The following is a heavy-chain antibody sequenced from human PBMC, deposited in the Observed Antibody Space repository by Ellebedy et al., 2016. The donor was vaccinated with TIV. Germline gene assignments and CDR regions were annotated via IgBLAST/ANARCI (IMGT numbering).Heavy chain of an antibody. J-gene: IGHJ2*01. D-gene: IGHD1-26*01. V-gene: IGHV4-31*03. CDR1: GGSISTSNYY. CDR3: ARVYYEFYFDL. CDR2: IYYSGST. Sequence: SETLSLXXTVSGGSISTSNYYWSWIRQHPGKGLEWVGYIYYSGSTYYNPSLKSRVIISVDTSKNQFSLKLSSVTAADTAVYYCARVYYEFYFDLWGRGTLVTVSS.